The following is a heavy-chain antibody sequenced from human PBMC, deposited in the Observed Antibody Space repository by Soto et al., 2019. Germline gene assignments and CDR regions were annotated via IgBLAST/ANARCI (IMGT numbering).Heavy chain of an antibody. V-gene: IGHV1-18*04. J-gene: IGHJ3*01. CDR2: ISTHNGNT. CDR1: VFTSSG. CDR3: AREGILGLFDAYDL. Sequence: ASVKVSCKASVFTSSGISWVRQAPGQRLEWMGWISTHNGNTIYAQKFQGRVIMTMDTSTTTVYMELRSLRPDDTAVYLCAREGILGLFDAYDLWGQGTMVTVS. D-gene: IGHD3-3*01.